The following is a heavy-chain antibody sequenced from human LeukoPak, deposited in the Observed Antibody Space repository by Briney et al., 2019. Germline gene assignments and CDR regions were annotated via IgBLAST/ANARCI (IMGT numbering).Heavy chain of an antibody. V-gene: IGHV1-2*02. Sequence: VASVKVSCKASGYTFTGYYMHWVRQAPRHGLEWMGWINPNSGGTNYAQKFQGRVTMTRDTSISTAYMELSRLRSDDTAVYYCARDKAKWELTAFDYWGQGTRVTVSS. CDR3: ARDKAKWELTAFDY. CDR2: INPNSGGT. D-gene: IGHD1-26*01. J-gene: IGHJ4*02. CDR1: GYTFTGYY.